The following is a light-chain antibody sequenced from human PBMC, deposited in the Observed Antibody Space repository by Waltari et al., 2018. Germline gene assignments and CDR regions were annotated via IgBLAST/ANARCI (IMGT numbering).Light chain of an antibody. Sequence: SSELTQDPAVSVAMGQTVRITCQRDSLRSYYASRYQQRPGQAPILVIYDKNNRPSGVPDRFSGSSSHNTGSLTITGAQAEDEASYYCHSRDASGVAGSFGGGTKLTVL. V-gene: IGLV3-19*01. CDR3: HSRDASGVAGS. CDR1: SLRSYY. CDR2: DKN. J-gene: IGLJ2*01.